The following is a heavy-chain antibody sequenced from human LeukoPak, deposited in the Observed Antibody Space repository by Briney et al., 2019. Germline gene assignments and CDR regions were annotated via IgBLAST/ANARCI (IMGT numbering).Heavy chain of an antibody. V-gene: IGHV1-2*02. CDR2: INPNSGGT. CDR3: ARPLRFSEWLFPLDY. CDR1: GYTFTGYY. Sequence: ASVKVSCKASGYTFTGYYMHWVRQAPGQGLEWMGWINPNSGGTNYAQKFQDRVTMTRDTSISTAYMELSRLRSDDTAVYYCARPLRFSEWLFPLDYWGQGTLVTVSS. D-gene: IGHD3-3*01. J-gene: IGHJ4*02.